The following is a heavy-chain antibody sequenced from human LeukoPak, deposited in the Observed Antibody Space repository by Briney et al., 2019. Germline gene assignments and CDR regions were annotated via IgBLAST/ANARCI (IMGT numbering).Heavy chain of an antibody. CDR3: AKHYMGSSYNRAVDY. Sequence: SETLSLTCAVYGGSFSGYYWGWIRQPPGKGLEWIGSIYYSGYTYYNPSLKSRVTISVDTSKNQFSLKLSSVTAADTAVCYCAKHYMGSSYNRAVDYWGQGTLVTVSS. V-gene: IGHV4-34*01. CDR2: IYYSGYT. CDR1: GGSFSGYY. J-gene: IGHJ4*02. D-gene: IGHD3-10*01.